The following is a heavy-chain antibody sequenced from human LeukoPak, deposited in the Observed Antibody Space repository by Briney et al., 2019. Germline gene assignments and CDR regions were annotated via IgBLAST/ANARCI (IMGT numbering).Heavy chain of an antibody. D-gene: IGHD3-10*01. V-gene: IGHV1-2*02. Sequence: ASVKVSCKASGYTFSGYYMHWVRQAPGQGLEWMGWINPNSGDTNYAQKFQGRVTMTRDTSISTAYMELSRLRSDDTAVYYCARGSGEYYYGSGSFFTLDYWGQGTLVTVSS. CDR1: GYTFSGYY. CDR3: ARGSGEYYYGSGSFFTLDY. CDR2: INPNSGDT. J-gene: IGHJ4*02.